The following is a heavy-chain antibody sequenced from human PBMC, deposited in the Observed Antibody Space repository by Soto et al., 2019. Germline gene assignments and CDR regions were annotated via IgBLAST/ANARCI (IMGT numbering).Heavy chain of an antibody. CDR1: GFTFSSYA. Sequence: GGSLRLCCAASGFTFSSYAMDWVRQAPGKGLEXVAXXSXXGXXXXXAXXVKGRFTISRDNSKNTLYLQTNSLRAEDTAVYYCARDSSGTFNWFDPWGQGTLVTASS. D-gene: IGHD1-7*01. CDR2: XSXXGXXX. V-gene: IGHV3-30-3*01. J-gene: IGHJ5*02. CDR3: ARDSSGTFNWFDP.